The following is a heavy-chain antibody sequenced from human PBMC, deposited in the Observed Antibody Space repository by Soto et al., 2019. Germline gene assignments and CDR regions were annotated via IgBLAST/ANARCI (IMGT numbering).Heavy chain of an antibody. CDR1: GGTFSSYT. V-gene: IGHV1-69*02. CDR3: ARGPKLERPRLDDENWFDP. CDR2: IIPILGIA. J-gene: IGHJ5*02. D-gene: IGHD1-1*01. Sequence: GASVKVSCKASGGTFSSYTISWVRQAPGQGLDWMGRIIPILGIANYAQKFQGRVTITADKSTSTAYMELSSLRSEDTAVYYCARGPKLERPRLDDENWFDPWGQGTLVTVSS.